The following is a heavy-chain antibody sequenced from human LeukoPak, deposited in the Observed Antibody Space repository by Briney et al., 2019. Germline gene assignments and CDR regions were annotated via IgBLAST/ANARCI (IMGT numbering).Heavy chain of an antibody. J-gene: IGHJ4*02. D-gene: IGHD3-16*01. CDR1: GYTFTGYY. CDR3: ARDQRIYDDYVWGDYRFYLDY. V-gene: IGHV1-2*02. CDR2: INPNSGGT. Sequence: ASVKVSCKASGYTFTGYYMHWVRQAPGQGLEWMGWINPNSGGTNYAQKFQGRVTMTRDTSISTAYMELSRLRSDDTAVYYCARDQRIYDDYVWGDYRFYLDYWGRGTPVTVSS.